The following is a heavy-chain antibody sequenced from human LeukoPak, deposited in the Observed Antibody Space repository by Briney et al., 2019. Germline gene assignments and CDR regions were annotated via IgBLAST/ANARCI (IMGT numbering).Heavy chain of an antibody. CDR2: FDPEDGET. V-gene: IGHV1-24*01. CDR1: GGTFSSYA. J-gene: IGHJ5*02. CDR3: ATSSSGWSFDP. Sequence: ASVKVSCKASGGTFSSYAISWVRQAPGKGLEWMGGFDPEDGETIYAQKFQGRVTMTEDTSTDTAYMKLSSLRSEDTAVYYCATSSSGWSFDPWGQGTLVTVSS. D-gene: IGHD6-19*01.